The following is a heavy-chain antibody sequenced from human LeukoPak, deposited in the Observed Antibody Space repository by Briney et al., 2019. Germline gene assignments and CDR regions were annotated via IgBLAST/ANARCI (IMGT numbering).Heavy chain of an antibody. Sequence: SETLSLTCTVSGGSISSYYWTWIRQPPGKGLEWIGYIYYSGSTYYNPSLKSRVTISVDTSKNQFSLKLSSVTAADTAVYYCARKVVTAIPGYYGMDVWGQGTTVTVSS. CDR2: IYYSGST. J-gene: IGHJ6*02. V-gene: IGHV4-30-4*01. CDR3: ARKVVTAIPGYYGMDV. D-gene: IGHD2-21*02. CDR1: GGSISSYY.